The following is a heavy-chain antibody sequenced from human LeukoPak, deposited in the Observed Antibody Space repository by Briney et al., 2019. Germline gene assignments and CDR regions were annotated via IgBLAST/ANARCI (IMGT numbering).Heavy chain of an antibody. CDR3: ARGGEMATHLFYYFDY. J-gene: IGHJ4*02. D-gene: IGHD5-24*01. CDR2: ISSGGST. Sequence: GGSLRLYCAASGFTFSSYAMSWVRQAPGKGLEWVSGISSGGSTYYADSVKGRFTISRDNAKKSLYLQMNSLRAEDTAVYYCARGGEMATHLFYYFDYWGQGTLVTVSS. V-gene: IGHV3-23*01. CDR1: GFTFSSYA.